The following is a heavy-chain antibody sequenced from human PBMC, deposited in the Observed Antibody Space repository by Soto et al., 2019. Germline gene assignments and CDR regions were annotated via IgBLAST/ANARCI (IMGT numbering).Heavy chain of an antibody. J-gene: IGHJ5*02. CDR1: GGSILDGTYY. CDR2: IFYSGGT. V-gene: IGHV4-39*01. Sequence: PSETLSLTCTVFGGSILDGTYYWAWIRQSPGKGLEWIGTIFYSGGTFYTPSLKSRVTMSVDTSNNQFSLKLSSVTAADTAVYYCARQATGYYYGWFDPWGQGTLVTVS. CDR3: ARQATGYYYGWFDP. D-gene: IGHD3-22*01.